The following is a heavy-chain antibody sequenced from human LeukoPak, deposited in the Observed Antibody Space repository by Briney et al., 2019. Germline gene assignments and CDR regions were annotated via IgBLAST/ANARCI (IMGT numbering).Heavy chain of an antibody. CDR2: IYYSGST. J-gene: IGHJ4*02. CDR3: ARGGGWYAFDY. CDR1: GGSVSNGSYY. V-gene: IGHV4-61*01. D-gene: IGHD6-19*01. Sequence: PSETLSLTCTVSGGSVSNGSYYWSWIRQPPGKGLEWIGYIYYSGSTNHNPSLKSRVTISVDTSKNQFSLKLSSVTAADTVVYYCARGGGWYAFDYWGQGTLVTVSS.